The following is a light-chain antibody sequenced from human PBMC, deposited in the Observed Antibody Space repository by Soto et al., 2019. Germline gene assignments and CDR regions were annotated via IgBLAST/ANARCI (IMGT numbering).Light chain of an antibody. Sequence: QSALTQPASVSGSPGQSITFSCVGTSGDIGDYNYVSWYQQHPGKVPKVIIYDVSNRPSGVSCRFSGTKSGNTASLTVSGLQAEDEADYYCCSYTRSGTLIFGTGTKVTVL. J-gene: IGLJ1*01. V-gene: IGLV2-14*01. CDR3: CSYTRSGTLI. CDR2: DVS. CDR1: SGDIGDYNY.